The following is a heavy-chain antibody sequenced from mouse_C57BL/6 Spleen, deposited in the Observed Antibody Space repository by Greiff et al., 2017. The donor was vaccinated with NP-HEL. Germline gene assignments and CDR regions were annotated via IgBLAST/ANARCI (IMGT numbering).Heavy chain of an antibody. D-gene: IGHD4-1*01. CDR2: IRSKSNNYAT. J-gene: IGHJ2*01. Sequence: EVHLVESGGGLVQPKGSLKLSCAASGFSFNTYAMNWVRQAPGKGLEWVARIRSKSNNYATYYADSVKDRFTISRDDSESMLYLQMNNLKTEDTAMYYCVRQGLGRGYYFDYWGQGTTLTVSS. CDR1: GFSFNTYA. CDR3: VRQGLGRGYYFDY. V-gene: IGHV10-1*01.